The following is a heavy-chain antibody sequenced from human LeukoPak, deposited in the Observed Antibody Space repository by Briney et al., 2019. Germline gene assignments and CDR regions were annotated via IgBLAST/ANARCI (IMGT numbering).Heavy chain of an antibody. CDR3: ARVVVRGILKLYYYMDV. J-gene: IGHJ6*03. CDR2: IYTSGTT. Sequence: PSETLSLTCTVSGGSISSYYWSWIRQPAGKGLEWIGRIYTSGTTHYNPSLKSRVTMSVDTSKNQFSLKLSSVTAADTAVYYCARVVVRGILKLYYYMDVWGKGTTVIISS. D-gene: IGHD3-10*01. CDR1: GGSISSYY. V-gene: IGHV4-4*07.